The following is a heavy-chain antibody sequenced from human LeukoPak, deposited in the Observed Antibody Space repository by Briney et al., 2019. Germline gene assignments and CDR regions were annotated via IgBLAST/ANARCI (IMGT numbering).Heavy chain of an antibody. V-gene: IGHV1-69*13. CDR3: ARVDIEYSSSGVTDYYYYYGMDV. CDR2: IIPIFGTA. CDR1: GGTFSSYA. D-gene: IGHD6-6*01. Sequence: GASVKVSCKASGGTFSSYAISWVRQAPGQGLEWMGGIIPIFGTANYAQKFQGRVTITADESTSTAYMELSSLRSEDTAVYYCARVDIEYSSSGVTDYYYYYGMDVWGQGTTVTVSS. J-gene: IGHJ6*02.